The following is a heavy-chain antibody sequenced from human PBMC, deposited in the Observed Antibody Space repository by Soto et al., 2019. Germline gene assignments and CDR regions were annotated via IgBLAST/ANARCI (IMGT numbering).Heavy chain of an antibody. CDR3: TTASQWLPPYS. CDR1: GFPFNKAW. CDR2: IKGRADGGTT. D-gene: IGHD6-19*01. J-gene: IGHJ4*02. Sequence: PCGSLRLSCAASGFPFNKAWMTWVRKTTGKGLEWVGRIKGRADGGTTDYAASVKDRFIISRDDSNDTLYLHMNRLKTDDTAVYYCTTASQWLPPYSWGQGALVTVSS. V-gene: IGHV3-15*01.